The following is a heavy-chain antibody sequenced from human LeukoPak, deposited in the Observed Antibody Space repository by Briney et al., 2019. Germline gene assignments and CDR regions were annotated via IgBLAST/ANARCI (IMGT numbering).Heavy chain of an antibody. Sequence: ASVKVSCKASGYTFTGYYMHRVRQAPGQGLEWMGWINPNSGGTNYAQKFQGRVTMTRDTSISTAYMELSRLRSDDTAVYYCARDNYDFWSGYYTGENAFDIWGQGTMVTVSS. J-gene: IGHJ3*02. D-gene: IGHD3-3*01. CDR2: INPNSGGT. CDR1: GYTFTGYY. CDR3: ARDNYDFWSGYYTGENAFDI. V-gene: IGHV1-2*02.